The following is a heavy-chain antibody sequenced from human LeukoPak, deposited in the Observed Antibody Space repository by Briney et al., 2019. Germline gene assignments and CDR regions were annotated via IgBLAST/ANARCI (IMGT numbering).Heavy chain of an antibody. CDR3: ARLTLVGATTMYYFDY. J-gene: IGHJ4*02. Sequence: SETLSLTCTVSGGSISSYYWSWIRQPAGKGLEWIGRIYTSGSTNYNPSLKSRVTMSVDTSKNQFSLKLSSVTAADTAVYYCARLTLVGATTMYYFDYWGQGTLVTVSS. V-gene: IGHV4-4*07. CDR1: GGSISSYY. D-gene: IGHD1-26*01. CDR2: IYTSGST.